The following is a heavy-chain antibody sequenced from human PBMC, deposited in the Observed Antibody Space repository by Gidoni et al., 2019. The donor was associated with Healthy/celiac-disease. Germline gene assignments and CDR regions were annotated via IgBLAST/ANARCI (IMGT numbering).Heavy chain of an antibody. CDR2: ISWNSGSI. Sequence: EVQLVESGGGLVQPGRSLRLSCASSGFTFADYAMHWVRQAPGKGMEWVSGISWNSGSIGYADSVKGRFNISRDNAKNSLYLQMNSLRAEDTALYYCAKGLYSSRWYPYFQHWGQGTLVTVSS. CDR3: AKGLYSSRWYPYFQH. D-gene: IGHD6-13*01. J-gene: IGHJ1*01. V-gene: IGHV3-9*01. CDR1: GFTFADYA.